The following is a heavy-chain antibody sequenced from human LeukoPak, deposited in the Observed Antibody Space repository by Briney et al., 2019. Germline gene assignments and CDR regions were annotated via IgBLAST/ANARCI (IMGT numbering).Heavy chain of an antibody. CDR2: INHSGST. V-gene: IGHV4-39*07. Sequence: SETLSLTCTVSGGSISSGGYYWSWIRQPPGKGLEWIGEINHSGSTNYNPSLKSRVTISVDTSKNQFSLKLSSVTAADTAVYYCARGKRHYYFDYWGQGTLVTVSS. J-gene: IGHJ4*02. CDR3: ARGKRHYYFDY. CDR1: GGSISSGGYY.